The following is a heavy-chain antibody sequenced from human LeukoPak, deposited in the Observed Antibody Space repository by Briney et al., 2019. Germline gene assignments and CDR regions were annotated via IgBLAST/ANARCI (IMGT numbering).Heavy chain of an antibody. CDR1: GGSISSGDYY. CDR2: IYCSGST. Sequence: SETLSLTCSVSGGSISSGDYYWSWIRQPPGKGLEWIGYIYCSGSTYCNPSLKSRVTISVDTTKNQFSLKLSSVTAADTAVYYCARGGGCSGRSCYSTNFDYWGQGTLVTVSS. J-gene: IGHJ4*02. D-gene: IGHD2-15*01. CDR3: ARGGGCSGRSCYSTNFDY. V-gene: IGHV4-30-4*01.